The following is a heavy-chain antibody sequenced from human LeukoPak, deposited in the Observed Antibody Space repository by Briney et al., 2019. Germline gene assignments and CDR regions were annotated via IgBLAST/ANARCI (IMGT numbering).Heavy chain of an antibody. CDR3: ARDPMVRGLSYYFDY. Sequence: GGSLRLSCAASGFTFSSYSMNWVRQAPGKGLEWVSSISSSSYIYYADSVKGRFTISRDNAKNSLYLQMNSLRAEDTAVYYCARDPMVRGLSYYFDYWGQGTLVTVSS. CDR1: GFTFSSYS. V-gene: IGHV3-21*01. D-gene: IGHD3-10*01. CDR2: ISSSSYI. J-gene: IGHJ4*02.